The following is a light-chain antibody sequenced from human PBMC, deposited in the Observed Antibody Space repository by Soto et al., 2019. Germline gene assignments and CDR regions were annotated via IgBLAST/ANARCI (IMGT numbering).Light chain of an antibody. CDR3: QQRSGWPPWT. Sequence: EIVLTQSPATLSLSPGERATLSCRASESVNIYFSWYQQRPGQAPRLLIFDASHRAAGIPARFRASWSGTDFTITIRSLEPEDFAVYYCQQRSGWPPWTFGQGTKVDIK. J-gene: IGKJ1*01. V-gene: IGKV3-11*01. CDR1: ESVNIY. CDR2: DAS.